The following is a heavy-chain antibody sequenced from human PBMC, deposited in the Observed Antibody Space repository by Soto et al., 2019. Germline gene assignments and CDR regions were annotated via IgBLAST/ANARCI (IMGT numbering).Heavy chain of an antibody. CDR3: AGEDSSGGSYYGLDY. CDR1: GFTFSDYY. Sequence: QVQLVESGGGLVKPGGSLRLSCAASGFTFSDYYMSWIRQAPGKGLEWVSYISSSGSTIYYADSVKGRFTISRDNAKNSLYLQMHSMRAENTAVYYGAGEDSSGGSYYGLDYWVQGTLVTDTS. CDR2: ISSSGSTI. V-gene: IGHV3-11*01. J-gene: IGHJ4*02. D-gene: IGHD1-26*01.